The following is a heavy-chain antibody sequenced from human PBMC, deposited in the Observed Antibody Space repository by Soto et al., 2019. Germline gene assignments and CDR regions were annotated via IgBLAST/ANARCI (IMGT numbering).Heavy chain of an antibody. D-gene: IGHD2-21*01. CDR2: IFPSGTT. CDR1: GGSLRFATYS. Sequence: SQALATTCYVSGGSLRFATYSCNWIQQTPGKGLKWIGYIFPSGTTYSNPSLRSRFTISRDDSRNTLYLHMTYLRAEDTAVYHCARGYCGGTSCLEFPQPNGMDVWGPGTTVTVSS. J-gene: IGHJ6*02. V-gene: IGHV4-30-2*05. CDR3: ARGYCGGTSCLEFPQPNGMDV.